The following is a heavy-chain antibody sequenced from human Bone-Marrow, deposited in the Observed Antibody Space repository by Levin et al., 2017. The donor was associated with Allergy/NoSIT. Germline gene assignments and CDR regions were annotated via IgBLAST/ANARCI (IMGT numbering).Heavy chain of an antibody. V-gene: IGHV3-30-3*01. J-gene: IGHJ4*02. CDR2: ISHDGNDE. CDR1: GFTFTHYA. D-gene: IGHD3-10*01. CDR3: ARDILLDY. Sequence: SCAASGFTFTHYAVNWVRQAPGKGLEWVALISHDGNDEYYADSVKGRFTISRDNSKNTVSLQMDSLTAGDTAVYYCARDILLDYWGQGTLVTVSS.